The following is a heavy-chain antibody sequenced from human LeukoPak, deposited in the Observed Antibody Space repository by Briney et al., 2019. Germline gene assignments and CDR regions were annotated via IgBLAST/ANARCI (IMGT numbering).Heavy chain of an antibody. CDR1: EFTFSSHA. V-gene: IGHV3-23*01. Sequence: GGSLRLSCVASEFTFSSHAMNWVRQAPGKGLEWVSSISGGGESTYYADSVKGRFTVSRDNSKNTLYLQINSLRGEHTAVYYCAKGKYSSGGVPDYWGQGTLVTVSS. D-gene: IGHD6-19*01. J-gene: IGHJ4*02. CDR3: AKGKYSSGGVPDY. CDR2: ISGGGEST.